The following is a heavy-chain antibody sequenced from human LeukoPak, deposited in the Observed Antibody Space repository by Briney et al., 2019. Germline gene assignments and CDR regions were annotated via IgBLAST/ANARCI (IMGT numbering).Heavy chain of an antibody. CDR2: IYYSGTS. CDR3: ARDGDDIDAFHI. CDR1: DGSISSRSVY. V-gene: IGHV4-39*07. D-gene: IGHD7-27*01. Sequence: SETLSLTCSVADGSISSRSVYWGWIRQSPGKGLEWIGSIYYSGTSYYNPSLKSRVTISVDTSKNQFSLKLSSVTAADTAVYYCARDGDDIDAFHIWGQGALVTVSS. J-gene: IGHJ3*02.